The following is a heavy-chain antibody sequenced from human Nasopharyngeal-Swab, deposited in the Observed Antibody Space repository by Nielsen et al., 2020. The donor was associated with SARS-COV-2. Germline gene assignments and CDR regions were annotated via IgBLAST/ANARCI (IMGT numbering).Heavy chain of an antibody. CDR2: IWFDGSST. Sequence: WIRQPPGKGLEWVALIWFDGSSTYYADSVKGRFTISRDNSKNTLYLQMNSLRAEDTAVYYCARDGLDCSGGSCYSWAYYYYGMDVWGQGTTVTVSS. D-gene: IGHD2-15*01. CDR3: ARDGLDCSGGSCYSWAYYYYGMDV. V-gene: IGHV3-33*01. J-gene: IGHJ6*02.